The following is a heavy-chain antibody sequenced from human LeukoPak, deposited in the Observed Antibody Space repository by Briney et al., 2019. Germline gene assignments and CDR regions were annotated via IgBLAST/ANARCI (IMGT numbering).Heavy chain of an antibody. CDR2: TYYRSKWYS. D-gene: IGHD1-7*01. CDR1: GDSVSSNSAA. Sequence: PSQTLSLTCAISGDSVSSNSAAWNWIRQSPSRGLEWLGRTYYRSKWYSDYAGSVRGRITVTPDTSKNQFSLQLNSVTAEDTAVYYCARMNYVSSGWGAPFDYWGQGTLVTVSS. CDR3: ARMNYVSSGWGAPFDY. V-gene: IGHV6-1*01. J-gene: IGHJ4*02.